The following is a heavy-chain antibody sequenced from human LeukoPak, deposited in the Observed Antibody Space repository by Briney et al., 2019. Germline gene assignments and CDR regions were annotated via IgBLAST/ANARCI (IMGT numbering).Heavy chain of an antibody. CDR3: ARLNIWFGEFRASDY. CDR1: GGSISSYY. V-gene: IGHV4-59*08. D-gene: IGHD3-10*01. Sequence: PSETLSLTCTVSGGSISSYYWSWIRQPPGKGLEWIGYIYYSGSTNYNPSLKSRVTISVDTSKNQFSLKLSSVTAADTAVYYCARLNIWFGEFRASDYWGQGTLVTVSS. CDR2: IYYSGST. J-gene: IGHJ4*02.